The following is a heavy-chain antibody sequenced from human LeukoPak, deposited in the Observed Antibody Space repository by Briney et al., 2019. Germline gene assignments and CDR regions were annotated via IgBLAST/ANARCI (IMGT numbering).Heavy chain of an antibody. V-gene: IGHV3-9*01. CDR2: INWNSGNI. CDR3: AKDASNSGWFFDF. D-gene: IGHD3-10*01. Sequence: PLRLSCAASGVNLGVYAMHWVRQPPGKGLEWVSGINWNSGNIAYADSVKGRFTISRDNAKNFLYLQTDSLRTEDTAFYYCAKDASNSGWFFDFWGRGTLVTVSS. CDR1: GVNLGVYA. J-gene: IGHJ2*01.